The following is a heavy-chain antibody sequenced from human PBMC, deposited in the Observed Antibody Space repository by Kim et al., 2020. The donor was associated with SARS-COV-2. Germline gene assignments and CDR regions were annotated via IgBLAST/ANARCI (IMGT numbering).Heavy chain of an antibody. CDR3: ARGGSSGSYSSFDY. Sequence: DSVKGRCTIARDKSKNTLYLQMNSLRAEDTAVYYCARGGSSGSYSSFDYWGQGTLVTVSS. J-gene: IGHJ4*02. D-gene: IGHD3-22*01. V-gene: IGHV3-30*07.